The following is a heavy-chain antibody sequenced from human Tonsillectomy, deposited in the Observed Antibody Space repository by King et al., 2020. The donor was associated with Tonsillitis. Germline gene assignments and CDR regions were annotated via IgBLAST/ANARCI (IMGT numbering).Heavy chain of an antibody. CDR3: AMPYYDFWGGYFDY. CDR2: IWYDGSNK. Sequence: VQLVESGGGVVQPGRSLRLSCAASGFTFSSYGMHWVRQAPGKGLEWVAVIWYDGSNKYYADSVKGRFTISRDNSKNTLYLQMNSLRAEDTAVYYCAMPYYDFWGGYFDYWGQGTLVTVSS. V-gene: IGHV3-33*01. J-gene: IGHJ4*02. D-gene: IGHD3-3*01. CDR1: GFTFSSYG.